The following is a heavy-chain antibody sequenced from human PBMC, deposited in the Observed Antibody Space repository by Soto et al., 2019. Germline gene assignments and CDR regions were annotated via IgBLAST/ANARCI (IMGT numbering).Heavy chain of an antibody. CDR3: EKDGVYYGSEVNDAFDI. V-gene: IGHV3-23*01. J-gene: IGHJ3*02. D-gene: IGHD3-10*01. CDR2: ISGSGGST. CDR1: GFTFSSYA. Sequence: GGSLRLSCAASGFTFSSYAMSWVRQAPGKGLEWVSAISGSGGSTYYADSVKGRFTISGDNSKNTLYLQMNSLRAEDTAVYYCEKDGVYYGSEVNDAFDIWGQGTMVTVSS.